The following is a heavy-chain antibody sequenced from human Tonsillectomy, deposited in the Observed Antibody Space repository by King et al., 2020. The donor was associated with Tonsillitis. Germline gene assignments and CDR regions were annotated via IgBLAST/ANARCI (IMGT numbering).Heavy chain of an antibody. V-gene: IGHV4-59*01. Sequence: VQLQESGPGLVKPSETLSLTCTVSGGSISSYYWSWIRQPPGKGLEWIGYIYYSGSTNYNPSLKSRVTISVDTSKNQFSLKLSSVTAADTAVYYCARRGGCNSRFAFDIWGQGTMVTVSS. CDR1: GGSISSYY. D-gene: IGHD4-23*01. CDR3: ARRGGCNSRFAFDI. CDR2: IYYSGST. J-gene: IGHJ3*02.